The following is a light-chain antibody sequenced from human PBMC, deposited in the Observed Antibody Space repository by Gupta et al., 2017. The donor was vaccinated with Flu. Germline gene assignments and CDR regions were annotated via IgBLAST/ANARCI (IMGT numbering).Light chain of an antibody. CDR2: AES. CDR1: QAISNY. J-gene: IGKJ4*01. Sequence: DIQMTQSPSSLAASVGDRVTITCQASQAISNYFNWYQQKPGKAPRLLIYAESNLETGVPSRFSGSGSGTDFTFPISSLQPEDIATYYCQHGDTFGGGTKVEIK. CDR3: QHGDT. V-gene: IGKV1-33*01.